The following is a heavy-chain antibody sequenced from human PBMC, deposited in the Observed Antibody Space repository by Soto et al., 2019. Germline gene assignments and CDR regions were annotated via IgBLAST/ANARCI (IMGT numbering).Heavy chain of an antibody. CDR2: ISAYNGNT. CDR3: ALFFTGWPPDCVVS. D-gene: IGHD2-21*01. J-gene: IGHJ4*02. CDR1: GFTFTSYA. V-gene: IGHV1-18*01. Sequence: ASVKVSCKASGFTFTSYAITWVRQAPGQGLEWMGWISAYNGNTNYAQNLQGRVTMTTDTSTSTAYMELGSLTSDDTAVYYCALFFTGWPPDCVVSWGQGTLGTGFS.